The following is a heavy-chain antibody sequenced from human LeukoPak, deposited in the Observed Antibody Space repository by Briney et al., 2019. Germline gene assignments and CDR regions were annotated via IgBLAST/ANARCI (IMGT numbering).Heavy chain of an antibody. Sequence: GGSLRLSCVASGFTSSSYGMHWVRQAPGKGLEWVAVIWYDGSNKYYADSVKGRFTISRDNSKNTLYLQMNSLRAEDTAVYYCAKDPMIRGVIPHAFDIWGQGIMVTVSS. D-gene: IGHD3-10*01. J-gene: IGHJ3*02. CDR1: GFTSSSYG. CDR3: AKDPMIRGVIPHAFDI. CDR2: IWYDGSNK. V-gene: IGHV3-33*06.